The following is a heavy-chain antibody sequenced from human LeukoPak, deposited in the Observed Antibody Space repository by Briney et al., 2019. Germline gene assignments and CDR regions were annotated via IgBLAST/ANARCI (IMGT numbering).Heavy chain of an antibody. Sequence: PSQTLSLTCAVSGGSISSGGYSWSWIRQPPGKGLEWIGYIYHSGSTYYNPSLKSRVTISVDRSKNQFSLKLSSVTAADTAVYYCARVDYYDSSGSIDYWGQGTLVTVSS. D-gene: IGHD3-22*01. CDR2: IYHSGST. CDR3: ARVDYYDSSGSIDY. V-gene: IGHV4-30-2*01. CDR1: GGSISSGGYS. J-gene: IGHJ4*02.